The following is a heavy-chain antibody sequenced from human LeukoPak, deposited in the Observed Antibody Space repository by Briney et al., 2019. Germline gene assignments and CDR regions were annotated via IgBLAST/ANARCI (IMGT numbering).Heavy chain of an antibody. CDR1: GGTFSSYA. Sequence: SVTVSCKASGGTFSSYAISWVRQAPGQGLEWMGRIIHILGIANYAQKFQGRVTITADKSTSTAYMELSSLRSEDTAVYYCARDDSDSSSWYGGFDPWGQGTLVTVSS. CDR2: IIHILGIA. CDR3: ARDDSDSSSWYGGFDP. D-gene: IGHD6-13*01. J-gene: IGHJ5*02. V-gene: IGHV1-69*04.